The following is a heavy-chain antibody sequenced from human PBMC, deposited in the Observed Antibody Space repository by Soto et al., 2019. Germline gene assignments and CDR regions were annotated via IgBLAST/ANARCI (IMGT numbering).Heavy chain of an antibody. CDR2: IRNTPYGGTT. CDR1: GFRFSEHA. CDR3: SRGSFGYYGP. V-gene: IGHV3-49*04. J-gene: IGHJ5*02. D-gene: IGHD2-2*03. Sequence: GGSLRLSCNCSGFRFSEHAMTWVRQAPGKGLEWVGFIRNTPYGGTTDYAASVRGRFTISRDDSASIAYLQMNSLKTEESGLYCRSRGSFGYYGPWGPGTLVTVSS.